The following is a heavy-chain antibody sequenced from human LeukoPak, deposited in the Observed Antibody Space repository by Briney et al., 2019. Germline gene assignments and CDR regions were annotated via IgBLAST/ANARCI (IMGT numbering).Heavy chain of an antibody. J-gene: IGHJ6*03. D-gene: IGHD6-13*01. V-gene: IGHV4-34*01. CDR3: AISPWAASEYYYMDV. CDR1: GGSFSGFF. Sequence: KPSETLSLTCAVYGGSFSGFFWRWIPEPPGKGLEWIGEINHSGSTNYHPSLKGRVTISVDSSKNQSSLKLSSVTAADTAVYYCAISPWAASEYYYMDVWGKGTTVTVSS. CDR2: INHSGST.